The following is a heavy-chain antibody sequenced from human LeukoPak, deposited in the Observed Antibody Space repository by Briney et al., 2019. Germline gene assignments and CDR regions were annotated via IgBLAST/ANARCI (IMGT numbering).Heavy chain of an antibody. D-gene: IGHD6-19*01. CDR3: ARGMAGTLSY. CDR2: ISRSCSTI. CDR1: GFTFSDYY. V-gene: IGHV3-11*01. Sequence: PGGSVRLSRAASGFTFSDYYTSWLPLAPGKGLEWVSYISRSCSTIYHADSLKGRFTISRDNAKNSLYLQMNSMRAEDTAVYYCARGMAGTLSYWAQGTLVTVSS. J-gene: IGHJ4*02.